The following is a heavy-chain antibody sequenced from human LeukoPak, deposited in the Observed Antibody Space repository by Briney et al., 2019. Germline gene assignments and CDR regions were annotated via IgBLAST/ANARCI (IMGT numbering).Heavy chain of an antibody. CDR2: IDHRGSS. D-gene: IGHD6-6*01. J-gene: IGHJ4*03. V-gene: IGHV4-34*01. CDR3: ATRSSTLAAARCFDD. Sequence: SSETLSLTCAVHGESFSAYFWSWIRQVPGKGLEWIGEIDHRGSSNYNPPLKSRATIPVDTSKNHFSLSLTSVTAADTAVYYCATRSSTLAAARCFDDWGQGTVVTVSS. CDR1: GESFSAYF.